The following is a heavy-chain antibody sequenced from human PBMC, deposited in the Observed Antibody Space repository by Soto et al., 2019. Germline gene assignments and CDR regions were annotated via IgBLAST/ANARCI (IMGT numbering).Heavy chain of an antibody. V-gene: IGHV4-39*01. CDR3: ARGGTIFGVVITDPFDY. Sequence: SETLSLTCTVSGGSISSSSYYWGWIRQPPGKGLEWIGSIYYSGSTYYNPSLKSRVTISVDTSKNQFSLKLSSVTAADTAVYYCARGGTIFGVVITDPFDYWGQGTLVTVSS. J-gene: IGHJ4*02. CDR2: IYYSGST. D-gene: IGHD3-3*01. CDR1: GGSISSSSYY.